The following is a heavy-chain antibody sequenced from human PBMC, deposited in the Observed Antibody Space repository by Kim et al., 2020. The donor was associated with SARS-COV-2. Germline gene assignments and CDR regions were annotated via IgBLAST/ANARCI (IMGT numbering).Heavy chain of an antibody. CDR2: T. J-gene: IGHJ4*02. Sequence: TYYNPSLKSRVTISVDTSKNQFSLKLSSVTAADTAVYYCARGGSLPATDYWGQGTLVTVSS. CDR3: ARGGSLPATDY. V-gene: IGHV4-31*02. D-gene: IGHD2-2*01.